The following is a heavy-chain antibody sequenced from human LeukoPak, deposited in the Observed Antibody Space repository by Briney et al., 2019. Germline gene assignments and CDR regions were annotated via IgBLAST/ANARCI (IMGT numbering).Heavy chain of an antibody. Sequence: PSETLSLTCTLSGGPISSYYWSWIRQPPGKELAWVGYIYNSGSTNYKPSVKSRVTISVDTSKNQFSLKLSSVTAADTAVYYCARMHSSSKGLQGPRKYGMDVWGQGTTVTVS. CDR3: ARMHSSSKGLQGPRKYGMDV. J-gene: IGHJ6*02. CDR2: IYNSGST. V-gene: IGHV4-59*08. D-gene: IGHD6-13*01. CDR1: GGPISSYY.